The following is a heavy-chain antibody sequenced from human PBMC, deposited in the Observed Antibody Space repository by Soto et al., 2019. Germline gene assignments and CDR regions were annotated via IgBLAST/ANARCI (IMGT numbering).Heavy chain of an antibody. CDR3: ARGSGWYLY. D-gene: IGHD6-19*01. Sequence: QVQLQESGPGLVKASETLSVTCTVSGGSISGYYWSWVRQPPGKGLEWIGYIYHSGSANYNPSLKSRVTMSVDTSKNQFSLNLSSVTAADTAVYYCARGSGWYLYWGQGSLVTVSS. CDR2: IYHSGSA. CDR1: GGSISGYY. J-gene: IGHJ4*02. V-gene: IGHV4-59*08.